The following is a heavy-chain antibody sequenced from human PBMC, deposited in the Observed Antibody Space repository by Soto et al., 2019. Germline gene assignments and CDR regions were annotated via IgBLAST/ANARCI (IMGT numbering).Heavy chain of an antibody. V-gene: IGHV1-69*12. CDR3: ARDKDRQQLGGNYYYGIDV. CDR1: GGTFGNSA. Sequence: QVQLVQSGAEVKKPGSSVTVSCKASGGTFGNSAISWVRQAPGQGLEWMGGSIPIFPTPDYAQNFQGRLTITADESTSTADMELTSLRSEDTAVYYCARDKDRQQLGGNYYYGIDVWGQGTTVTVSS. J-gene: IGHJ6*02. D-gene: IGHD3-3*02. CDR2: SIPIFPTP.